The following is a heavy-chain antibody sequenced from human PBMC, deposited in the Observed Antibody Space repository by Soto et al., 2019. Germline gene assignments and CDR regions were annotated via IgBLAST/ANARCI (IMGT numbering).Heavy chain of an antibody. CDR3: GGATGRY. D-gene: IGHD3-16*01. V-gene: IGHV3-53*01. CDR1: GFTVSSNY. Sequence: PGGSLRLSCTASGFTVSSNYMTWVRQAPGKGLEWVSVIYSGGNTYYADSVKGRFTSSRDKSKNTLYLQMNSLRAEDTAVYYCGGATGRYWGKETRVTVPS. J-gene: IGHJ4*02. CDR2: IYSGGNT.